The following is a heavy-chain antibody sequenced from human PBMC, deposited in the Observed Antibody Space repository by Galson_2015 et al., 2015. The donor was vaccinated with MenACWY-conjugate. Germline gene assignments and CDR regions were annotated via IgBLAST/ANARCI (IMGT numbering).Heavy chain of an antibody. CDR1: GFRFGDYA. CDR3: AKDLRTIFQMGFGP. J-gene: IGHJ5*02. Sequence: SLRLSCAGSGFRFGDYAMTWVRQAPGKGLEWISTISGSGGSTYYADSVKGRFTISRDNSKNTLFLQMTSLRADDTAIYYCAKDLRTIFQMGFGPWGQGTLVPV. V-gene: IGHV3-23*01. D-gene: IGHD3-3*01. CDR2: ISGSGGST.